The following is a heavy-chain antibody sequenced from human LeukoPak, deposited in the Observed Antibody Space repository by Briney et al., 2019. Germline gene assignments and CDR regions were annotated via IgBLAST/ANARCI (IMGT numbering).Heavy chain of an antibody. Sequence: SETLSLTCAVSGGSISSSNWWSWVRQPPGKGLEWIGEIYHSGSTNYNPSLKSRVTISVDKSKNQFSLKLSSVTAADTAVYYCAREVDYYGSGSSSDYFDYWGQGTLVTVSS. CDR1: GGSISSSNW. V-gene: IGHV4-4*02. CDR3: AREVDYYGSGSSSDYFDY. J-gene: IGHJ4*02. CDR2: IYHSGST. D-gene: IGHD3-10*01.